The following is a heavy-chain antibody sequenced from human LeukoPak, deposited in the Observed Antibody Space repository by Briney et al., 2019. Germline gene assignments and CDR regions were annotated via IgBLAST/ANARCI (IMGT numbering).Heavy chain of an antibody. D-gene: IGHD3-3*01. CDR2: IIPIFGTA. J-gene: IGHJ4*02. CDR1: GGTFSSYA. Sequence: SVKVSCKASGGTFSSYAISWVRQAPGQGLEWMGRIIPIFGTANYAQKFQGRVTITTDESTSTAYMELSSLRSEDTAVYYCAATPEYDFGSGYFSAWGQGTLVTVSS. CDR3: AATPEYDFGSGYFSA. V-gene: IGHV1-69*05.